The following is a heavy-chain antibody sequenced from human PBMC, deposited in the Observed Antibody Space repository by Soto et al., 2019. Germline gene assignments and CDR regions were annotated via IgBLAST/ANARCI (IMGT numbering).Heavy chain of an antibody. CDR1: GGSVSSGSYY. Sequence: PSETLSLTCTVSGGSVSSGSYYWSWIRQPPGKGLEWIGYIYYSGSTNYNPSLKSRVTISVDTSKNQFSLKLSSVTAADTAVYYCARVTKYRGNHYYDSSGYFTPDFDYWGQGTLVTVSS. CDR3: ARVTKYRGNHYYDSSGYFTPDFDY. V-gene: IGHV4-61*01. J-gene: IGHJ4*02. CDR2: IYYSGST. D-gene: IGHD3-22*01.